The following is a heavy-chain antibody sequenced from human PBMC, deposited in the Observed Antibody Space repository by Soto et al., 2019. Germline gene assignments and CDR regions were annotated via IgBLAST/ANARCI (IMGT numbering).Heavy chain of an antibody. J-gene: IGHJ4*02. Sequence: QVQLVESGGGVVQPGRSLRLSCAASGFTFSSYGMHWVRQAPGKGLEWVAVIWYDGSNKYYADSVKGRFTISRDNSKNTLYLQMNSLRAEDTAVYYCARGRVTVLTSPVDYWGQGTLVTVSS. CDR1: GFTFSSYG. CDR3: ARGRVTVLTSPVDY. CDR2: IWYDGSNK. V-gene: IGHV3-33*01. D-gene: IGHD3-10*01.